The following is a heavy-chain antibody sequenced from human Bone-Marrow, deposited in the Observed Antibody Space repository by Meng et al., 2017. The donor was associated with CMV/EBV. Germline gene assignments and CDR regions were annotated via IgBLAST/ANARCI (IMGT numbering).Heavy chain of an antibody. CDR3: ARDVKLMGAADY. Sequence: LKISCAASGFTFDDYAMHWVRQAPGKGLEWVSGISWNSGSIGYADSVKGRFTISRDNAKNSLYLQMNSLRAEDTAVYYCARDVKLMGAADYWGQGTLVTVSS. J-gene: IGHJ4*02. D-gene: IGHD1-26*01. CDR2: ISWNSGSI. CDR1: GFTFDDYA. V-gene: IGHV3-9*01.